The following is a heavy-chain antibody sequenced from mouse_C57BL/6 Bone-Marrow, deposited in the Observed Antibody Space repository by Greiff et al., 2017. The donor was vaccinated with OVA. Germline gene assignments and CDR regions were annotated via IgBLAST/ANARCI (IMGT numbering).Heavy chain of an antibody. J-gene: IGHJ3*01. D-gene: IGHD2-5*01. CDR1: GYTFTSYW. V-gene: IGHV1-55*01. CDR2: IYPGSGST. CDR3: ARQGIYSNYAY. Sequence: VQLQQSGAELVKPGASVKMSCKASGYTFTSYWITWVKQRPGQGLEWIGDIYPGSGSTNYNEKFKSKATLTVDTSSSTAYMQLSSLTSEDSAVYYCARQGIYSNYAYWGQGTLVTVSA.